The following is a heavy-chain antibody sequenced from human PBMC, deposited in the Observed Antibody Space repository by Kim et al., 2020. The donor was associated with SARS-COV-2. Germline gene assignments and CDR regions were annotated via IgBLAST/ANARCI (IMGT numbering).Heavy chain of an antibody. CDR3: ARVVDSNYFDF. CDR1: GFTVSSNY. Sequence: GGSLRLSCAASGFTVSSNYMSWVRQAPGKGLEWVSVIYSGGSTYYADSVKGRFTIPRDNSKNTLYLQMNSLRAEDTAVYYCARVVDSNYFDFWGQGTLVTVSS. CDR2: IYSGGST. D-gene: IGHD4-4*01. V-gene: IGHV3-53*01. J-gene: IGHJ4*02.